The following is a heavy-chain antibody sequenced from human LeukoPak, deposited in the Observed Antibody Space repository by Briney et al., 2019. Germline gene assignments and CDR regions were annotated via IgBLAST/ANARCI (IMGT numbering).Heavy chain of an antibody. D-gene: IGHD3-16*02. CDR3: AKDYEYVWGSYRYWGYYFDY. V-gene: IGHV3-23*01. Sequence: GSLRLSCAASGFTFSSYAMSWVRQAPGKGLEWVSVISGSGGSTYYADSVKGRFTISRDNSKNTLYLQMNSLRAEDTAVYYCAKDYEYVWGSYRYWGYYFDYWGQGTLVTVSS. J-gene: IGHJ4*02. CDR1: GFTFSSYA. CDR2: ISGSGGST.